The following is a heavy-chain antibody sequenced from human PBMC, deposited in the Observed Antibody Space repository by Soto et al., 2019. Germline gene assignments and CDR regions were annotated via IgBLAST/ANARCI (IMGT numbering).Heavy chain of an antibody. CDR3: ASGTFNDISWDS. CDR1: GGSIDTGGFY. Sequence: QVQLQESGPGLVKPSQTLTLTCSVSGGSIDTGGFYWSWARQLPGKGLQWIGYIYYTGAAYYNPALMRRVVISLDTSANQCSLSLTSLTAADTAVYYCASGTFNDISWDSGGQGRLVTVSS. CDR2: IYYTGAA. V-gene: IGHV4-31*03. D-gene: IGHD2-21*01. J-gene: IGHJ4*02.